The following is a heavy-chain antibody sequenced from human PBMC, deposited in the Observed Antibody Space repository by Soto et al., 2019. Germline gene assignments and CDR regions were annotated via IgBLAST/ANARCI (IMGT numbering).Heavy chain of an antibody. CDR3: EKSVRYCLGSSWSREAFDV. Sequence: QVHLVESGGGVVQPGRSLRLSCVASGFSFSDSGMHWVRQAPGKGLEWVAAISYDGSSKYYADSVNDRFTISRDNSKNSRAMYMNSLRAEDKGVYDCEKSVRYCLGSSWSREAFDVWGQGTLVSVSS. D-gene: IGHD6-13*01. CDR2: ISYDGSSK. V-gene: IGHV3-30*18. J-gene: IGHJ3*01. CDR1: GFSFSDSG.